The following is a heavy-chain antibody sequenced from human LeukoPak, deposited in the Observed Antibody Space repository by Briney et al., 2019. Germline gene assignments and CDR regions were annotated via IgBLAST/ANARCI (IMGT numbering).Heavy chain of an antibody. CDR3: ARAMSTFGGVRNYFDS. CDR1: AFSFNNYG. CDR2: ISSSSSYI. J-gene: IGHJ4*02. Sequence: PGGSLRLSCAASAFSFNNYGMHWVRQAPGKGLEWVSSISSSSSYIYYADSVNGRFRISRDNAKSSLDLEMNSLRAEDTAVYYCARAMSTFGGVRNYFDSWGQGTLVTVSS. D-gene: IGHD3-16*01. V-gene: IGHV3-21*06.